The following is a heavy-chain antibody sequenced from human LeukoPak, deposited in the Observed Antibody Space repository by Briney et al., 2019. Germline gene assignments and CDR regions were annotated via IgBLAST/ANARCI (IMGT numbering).Heavy chain of an antibody. CDR2: IRYDGSNK. J-gene: IGHJ5*01. Sequence: PGGSLRLSCAASGFTFSSYGMHWVRQAPGKGLEWVAFIRYDGSNKYYADSVKGRFTISRDNSKNTLYLQMNSLRAEDTAIYYCAKESTVTPGNVNWFDSWGLGTLVTVSS. V-gene: IGHV3-30*02. D-gene: IGHD4-17*01. CDR1: GFTFSSYG. CDR3: AKESTVTPGNVNWFDS.